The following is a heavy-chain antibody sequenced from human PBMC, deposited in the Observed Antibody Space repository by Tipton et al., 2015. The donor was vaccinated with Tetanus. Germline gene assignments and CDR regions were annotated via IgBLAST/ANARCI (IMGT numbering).Heavy chain of an antibody. CDR1: GGSISRSAHY. CDR3: ARAGQRSTSWHYWFDP. D-gene: IGHD2-2*01. Sequence: GLVKPSETLSLTCNVSGGSISRSAHYWGWIRQSPGKGLEWIGEINHSGGTNYNPSLKSRVTISIDTSKNQFSLKLNSVTAADTAVYYCARAGQRSTSWHYWFDPWGQGTLVTVSS. V-gene: IGHV4-39*07. CDR2: INHSGGT. J-gene: IGHJ5*02.